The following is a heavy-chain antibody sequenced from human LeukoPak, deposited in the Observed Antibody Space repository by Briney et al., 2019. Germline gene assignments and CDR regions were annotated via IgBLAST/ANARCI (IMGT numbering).Heavy chain of an antibody. V-gene: IGHV1-18*01. CDR1: GYTFTSYG. D-gene: IGHD2-2*01. Sequence: ASVKVSCKASGYTFTSYGISWVRQAPGQGLEWMGWISAYNGNTNYAQKLQGRVTMTTDTSTSTAYVELRSLRSDDTAVYYCARGGYCSSTSCYDYYYYGMDVWGQGTTVTVSS. J-gene: IGHJ6*02. CDR3: ARGGYCSSTSCYDYYYYGMDV. CDR2: ISAYNGNT.